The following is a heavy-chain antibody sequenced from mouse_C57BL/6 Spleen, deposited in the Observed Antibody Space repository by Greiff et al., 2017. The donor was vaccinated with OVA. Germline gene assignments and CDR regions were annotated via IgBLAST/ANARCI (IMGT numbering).Heavy chain of an antibody. J-gene: IGHJ4*01. CDR2: ISSGGDYI. Sequence: EVQRVESGEGLVKPGGSLKLSCAASGFTFSSYAMSWVRQTPEKRLEWVAYISSGGDYIYYADTVKGRFTISRDNARNTLYLQMSSLKSEDTAMYYCTREGYYGSLDYWGQGTSVTVSS. V-gene: IGHV5-9-1*02. CDR3: TREGYYGSLDY. D-gene: IGHD1-1*01. CDR1: GFTFSSYA.